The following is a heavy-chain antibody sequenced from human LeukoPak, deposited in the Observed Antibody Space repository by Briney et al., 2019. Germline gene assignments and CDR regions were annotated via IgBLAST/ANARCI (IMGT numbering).Heavy chain of an antibody. CDR1: GFTFSSYG. V-gene: IGHV3-23*01. CDR2: ISGSGGST. Sequence: GGSLRLSCAASGFTFSSYGMSWVRQAPGKGLEWVSAISGSGGSTYYADSAKGRFTISRDNAKNTLDLQMNSLRVEDTAMYYCAKGDSGYSAHWGQGTLVTVST. CDR3: AKGDSGYSAH. J-gene: IGHJ4*02. D-gene: IGHD3-22*01.